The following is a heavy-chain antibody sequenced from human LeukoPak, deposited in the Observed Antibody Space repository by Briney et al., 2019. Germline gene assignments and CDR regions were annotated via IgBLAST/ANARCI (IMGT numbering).Heavy chain of an antibody. Sequence: GGSLRLSCAASGFTFSSYEMNWVRQAPGKGLEWVSYISSSGSTIYYADSVKGRFTISRDNAKNSLSLQMNSLRAEDTVVYYCAREYGDLNWFDPWGQGTLVTVSS. CDR2: ISSSGSTI. D-gene: IGHD4-17*01. J-gene: IGHJ5*02. V-gene: IGHV3-48*03. CDR3: AREYGDLNWFDP. CDR1: GFTFSSYE.